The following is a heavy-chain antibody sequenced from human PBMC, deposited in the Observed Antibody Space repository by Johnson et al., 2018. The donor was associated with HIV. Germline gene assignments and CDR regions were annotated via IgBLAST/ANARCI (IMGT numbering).Heavy chain of an antibody. D-gene: IGHD4-11*01. CDR1: GFTFSYSA. CDR3: ARDLGLPENAFDL. J-gene: IGHJ3*01. V-gene: IGHV3-30-3*01. Sequence: QVQLVESGGGLGQPGGSLRLSCAASGFTFSYSAFHWVRQPPGEGLEWVALISSDGNRKYYADSLKGRFTISRDNSKNTLYLQMNSLRGGDTAGYYCARDLGLPENAFDLWGRGTMVTVSS. CDR2: ISSDGNRK.